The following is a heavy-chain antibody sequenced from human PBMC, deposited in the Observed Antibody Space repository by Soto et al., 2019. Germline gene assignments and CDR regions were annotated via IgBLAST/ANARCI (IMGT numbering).Heavy chain of an antibody. Sequence: PVGSLRLSCTASEITVSSNYMNWVRQSPGKGLEWVSAIYSDDRTYYADSVKGRFTTSRDNFKNTVYLQMNSLGAEDTAVYYWTRERFLEWLVGGRFWAFDNWGQGTMVTVSS. V-gene: IGHV3-53*01. CDR3: TRERFLEWLVGGRFWAFDN. J-gene: IGHJ3*02. CDR1: EITVSSNY. CDR2: IYSDDRT. D-gene: IGHD3-3*01.